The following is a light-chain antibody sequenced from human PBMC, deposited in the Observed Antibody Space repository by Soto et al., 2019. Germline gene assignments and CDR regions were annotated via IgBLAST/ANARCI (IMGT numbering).Light chain of an antibody. CDR2: DVS. CDR1: QSISTW. V-gene: IGKV1-5*01. Sequence: DIQMTQSPSTLSASVGDRVTITCRASQSISTWLAWYQQKPGKAPKLLIYDVSTLESGVPSRFSGSGSETEFTLTISRLQPDDFATYYCQQYSSYSGFGQGTKVDIK. J-gene: IGKJ1*01. CDR3: QQYSSYSG.